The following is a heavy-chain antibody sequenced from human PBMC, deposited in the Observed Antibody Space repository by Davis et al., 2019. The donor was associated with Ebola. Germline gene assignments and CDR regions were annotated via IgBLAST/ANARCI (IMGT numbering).Heavy chain of an antibody. D-gene: IGHD3-10*01. Sequence: SVKVSCKASGYTFTSYGISWVRQAPGQGLEWMGGIIPIFGTTNYAQKFQGRVTITADESTSTAYMELSRLKSEDTAVYFCAGMHGFGEGWPGYWGQGTLVTVSS. CDR2: IIPIFGTT. J-gene: IGHJ4*02. CDR1: GYTFTSYG. CDR3: AGMHGFGEGWPGY. V-gene: IGHV1-69*13.